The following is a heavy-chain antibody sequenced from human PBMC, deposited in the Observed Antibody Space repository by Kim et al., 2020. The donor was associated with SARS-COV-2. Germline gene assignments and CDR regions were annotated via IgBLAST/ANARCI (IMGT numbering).Heavy chain of an antibody. V-gene: IGHV3-9*01. J-gene: IGHJ6*02. CDR2: ISWNSGSI. CDR3: AKDKGSSWSNYYYYGMDV. D-gene: IGHD6-13*01. CDR1: GFTFDDYA. Sequence: GGSLRLSCAASGFTFDDYAMHWVRQAPGKGLEWVSGISWNSGSIGYADSVKGRFTISRDNAKNSLYLQMNSLRAEDTALYYCAKDKGSSWSNYYYYGMDVWGQGTTVTVSS.